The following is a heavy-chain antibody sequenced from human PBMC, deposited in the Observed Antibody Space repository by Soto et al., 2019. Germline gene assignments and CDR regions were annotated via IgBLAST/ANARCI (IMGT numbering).Heavy chain of an antibody. CDR2: IYYSGST. Sequence: SETLSLTCTVSGGSISSSSYYWGWIRQPPGKGLEWIGSIYYSGSTYYNPSLKSRVTISVDTSKNQFSLKLSSVTAADTAVYYCARLSDDGLGIAVAGPKQNFDYWGQGTLVTVSS. D-gene: IGHD6-19*01. CDR1: GGSISSSSYY. V-gene: IGHV4-39*01. CDR3: ARLSDDGLGIAVAGPKQNFDY. J-gene: IGHJ4*02.